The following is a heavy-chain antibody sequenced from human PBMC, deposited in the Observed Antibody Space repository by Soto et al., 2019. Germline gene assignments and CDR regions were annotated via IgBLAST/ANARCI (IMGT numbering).Heavy chain of an antibody. CDR3: ERVGGDDFGDSGGFDY. CDR1: GGSIRDYF. CDR2: IYYSGRN. J-gene: IGHJ4*02. D-gene: IGHD4-17*01. V-gene: IGHV4-59*01. Sequence: QVQLQESGPGLVKPSETLSLTCTVSGGSIRDYFWTWIRQPPGKGLEWIGYIYYSGRNNYNPSLKSRVSISVDTTNNPFSLQLRSVTAADTAVYYCERVGGDDFGDSGGFDYWGQGTLVTVSS.